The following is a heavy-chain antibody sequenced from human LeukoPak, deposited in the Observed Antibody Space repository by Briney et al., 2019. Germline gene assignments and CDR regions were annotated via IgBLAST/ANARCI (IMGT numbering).Heavy chain of an antibody. CDR1: GFAFGSYA. V-gene: IGHV3-23*01. Sequence: GGSLRLSCTASGFAFGSYAMAWVRQAPGKGLEGVAAIGSDYDRVHEDSVKGRFTISRDNSKSTLYLQMDSLRPEDTAVYFCAKSAGVATIYFDCWGQGALVTVSS. CDR3: AKSAGVATIYFDC. D-gene: IGHD5-12*01. CDR2: IGSDYDR. J-gene: IGHJ4*02.